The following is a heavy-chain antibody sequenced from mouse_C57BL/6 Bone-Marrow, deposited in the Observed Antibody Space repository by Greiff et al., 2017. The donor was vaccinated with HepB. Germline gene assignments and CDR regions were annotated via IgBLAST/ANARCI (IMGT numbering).Heavy chain of an antibody. CDR2: ISDGGSYT. V-gene: IGHV5-4*01. J-gene: IGHJ3*01. CDR3: ARDGEGFAY. CDR1: GFTFSSYA. Sequence: EVMLVESGGGLVKPGGSLKLSCAASGFTFSSYAMSWVRQTPEKRLEWVATISDGGSYTYYPDNVKGRFTISRDNTKNNLYLQMSHLKSEDTAMYYCARDGEGFAYWGQGTLVTVSA.